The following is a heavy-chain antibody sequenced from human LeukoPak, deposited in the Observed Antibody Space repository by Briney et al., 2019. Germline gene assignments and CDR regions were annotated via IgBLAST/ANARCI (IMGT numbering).Heavy chain of an antibody. J-gene: IGHJ4*02. Sequence: GGSLRLSCAASRFSFSTYEMNWVRQAPGKGLEWVAYINSRGSTKWYGDSVKGRFTISRDNAENSLYLQMNSLRAEDTAVYYCAKGGGSRNFDYWGQGTLVAVSS. CDR3: AKGGGSRNFDY. CDR1: RFSFSTYE. V-gene: IGHV3-48*03. D-gene: IGHD1-26*01. CDR2: INSRGSTK.